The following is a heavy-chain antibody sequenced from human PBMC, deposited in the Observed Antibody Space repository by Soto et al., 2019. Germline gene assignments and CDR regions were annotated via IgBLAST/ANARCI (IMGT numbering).Heavy chain of an antibody. CDR1: GYTFTGYY. Sequence: ASVKVSCKASGYTFTGYYMHWVRQAPGQGLEWMGWINPNSGGTNYAQKFQGWVTMTRDTSISTAYMELSRLRSDDTAVYYCAREGVGISSSSWYDYYYYMDVWGKGTTVTVSS. D-gene: IGHD6-13*01. J-gene: IGHJ6*03. V-gene: IGHV1-2*04. CDR3: AREGVGISSSSWYDYYYYMDV. CDR2: INPNSGGT.